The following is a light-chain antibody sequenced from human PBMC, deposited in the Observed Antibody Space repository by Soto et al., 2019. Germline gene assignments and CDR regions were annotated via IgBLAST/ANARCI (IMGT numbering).Light chain of an antibody. J-gene: IGKJ1*01. V-gene: IGKV3-15*01. CDR2: GAS. CDR3: QQYNNWPPWT. Sequence: TQSPGILSLSTGARATLSCRAIQSVSNDFLAWYQQKPGQAPRLLIYGASTRATGIPARFSGSGSGTEFTLTISSLQSEDFAVYYCQQYNNWPPWTFGQGTKVDIK. CDR1: QSVSNDF.